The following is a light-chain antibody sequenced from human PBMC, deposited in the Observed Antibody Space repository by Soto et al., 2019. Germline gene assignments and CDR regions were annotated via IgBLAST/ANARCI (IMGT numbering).Light chain of an antibody. J-gene: IGKJ1*01. CDR2: GAS. V-gene: IGKV3-20*01. CDR3: QQYVTSPRT. Sequence: EVVLTQSPDTLSLSPGETATLSCRASQSLKATYVAWYQQRPGQAPRLLIYGASFRATGIPARLSGRGSGTDFTLSISRLEPEDFAVYYCQQYVTSPRTFGQGTKVDIK. CDR1: QSLKATY.